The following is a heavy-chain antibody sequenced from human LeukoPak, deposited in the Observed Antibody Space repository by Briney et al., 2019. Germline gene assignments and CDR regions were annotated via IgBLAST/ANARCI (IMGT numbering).Heavy chain of an antibody. CDR3: ARARGWFGELFLYYFDY. CDR2: IYYSGGT. J-gene: IGHJ4*02. CDR1: GGSISSYY. D-gene: IGHD3-10*01. V-gene: IGHV4-59*12. Sequence: PSETLSLTCTVSGGSISSYYWSWIRQPPGKGLEWIGYIYYSGGTNYNPSLKSRVTISVDTSKNQFSLKLSSVTAADTAVYYCARARGWFGELFLYYFDYWGQGTLVTVSS.